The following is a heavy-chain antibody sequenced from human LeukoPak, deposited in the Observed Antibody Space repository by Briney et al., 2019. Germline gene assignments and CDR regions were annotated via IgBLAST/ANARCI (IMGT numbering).Heavy chain of an antibody. D-gene: IGHD3-22*01. Sequence: SETLSLTCAVFSGSISNDNWRSWVRQPPGKGLEWIGEIHHSGSATYNPSLKSRVTISVGKSKNQFSLILTSVTAADTAVYYCAKNGYYSMDSWGQGILVTVSS. CDR3: AKNGYYSMDS. CDR2: IHHSGSA. V-gene: IGHV4-4*02. J-gene: IGHJ4*02. CDR1: SGSISNDNW.